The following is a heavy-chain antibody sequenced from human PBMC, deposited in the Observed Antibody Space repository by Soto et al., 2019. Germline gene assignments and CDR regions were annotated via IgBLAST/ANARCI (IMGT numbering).Heavy chain of an antibody. CDR2: MNPNSGNT. V-gene: IGHV1-8*01. J-gene: IGHJ5*02. D-gene: IGHD3-16*01. CDR1: GYTFTSYD. CDR3: ARDVYVWGTYNWFGP. Sequence: ASVKVSCKASGYTFTSYDINWVRQATGQGLEWMGWMNPNSGNTGYAQKFQGRVTMTRNTSISTAYMELSSLRSEDTAVYYCARDVYVWGTYNWFGPWGQGTLVTVSS.